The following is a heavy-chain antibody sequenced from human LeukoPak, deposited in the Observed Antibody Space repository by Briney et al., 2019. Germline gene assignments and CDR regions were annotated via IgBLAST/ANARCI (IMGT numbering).Heavy chain of an antibody. CDR1: GFTFSSYS. CDR2: ISSSSSTI. V-gene: IGHV3-48*01. CDR3: AREAGIAAAGNA. D-gene: IGHD6-13*01. Sequence: GGSLRLSCAASGFTFSSYSMNWVRQAPGKGPEWVSYISSSSSTIYYADSVKGRFTISRDNAKNSLYLQMNSLRAEDTAVCYCAREAGIAAAGNAWGQGTLVTVSS. J-gene: IGHJ5*02.